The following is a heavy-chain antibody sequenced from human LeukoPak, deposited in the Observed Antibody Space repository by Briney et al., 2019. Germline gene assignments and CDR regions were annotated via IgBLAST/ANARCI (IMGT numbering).Heavy chain of an antibody. V-gene: IGHV3-23*01. CDR1: GFTFRDYG. CDR3: ARVTYGSGTYGAFDY. J-gene: IGHJ4*02. Sequence: PGGSLRLSCAASGFTFRDYGMSWVRQAPGKGLEWVSSINNAGVNTHYADSVKGRFTISRDNSKNTLYLQMNSLRAEDTAVYYCARVTYGSGTYGAFDYWGQGTLVTVSS. CDR2: INNAGVNT. D-gene: IGHD3-10*01.